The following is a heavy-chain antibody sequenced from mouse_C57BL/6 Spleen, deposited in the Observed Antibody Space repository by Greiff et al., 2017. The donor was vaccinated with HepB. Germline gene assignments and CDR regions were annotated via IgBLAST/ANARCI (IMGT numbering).Heavy chain of an antibody. CDR3: AREGEFITTGYFDV. V-gene: IGHV5-16*01. CDR1: GFTFSDYY. CDR2: INYDGSST. J-gene: IGHJ1*03. D-gene: IGHD1-1*01. Sequence: EVHLVESEGGLVQPGSSMKLSCTASGFTFSDYYMAWVRQVPEKGLEWVANINYDGSSTYYLDSLKSRFIISRDNAKNILYLQMSSLKSEDTATYYCAREGEFITTGYFDVWGTGTTVTVSS.